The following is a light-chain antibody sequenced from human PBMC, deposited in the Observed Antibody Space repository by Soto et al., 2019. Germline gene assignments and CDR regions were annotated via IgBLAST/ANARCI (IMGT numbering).Light chain of an antibody. Sequence: QSVLTQPASVSGSPGQSITISCTGTSSDVGGYNYVSWYQQHPGKAPKLMIYEVSNRPSGVSNRFSGSKSGNTASLTISGLLAEDEADYYCTSKTSSITYVVGTGTKVTVL. CDR3: TSKTSSITYV. V-gene: IGLV2-14*01. CDR1: SSDVGGYNY. CDR2: EVS. J-gene: IGLJ1*01.